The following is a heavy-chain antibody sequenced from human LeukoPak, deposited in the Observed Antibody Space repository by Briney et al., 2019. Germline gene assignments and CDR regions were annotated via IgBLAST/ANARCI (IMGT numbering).Heavy chain of an antibody. V-gene: IGHV3-21*01. D-gene: IGHD3-16*01. CDR3: ARDGLHLGLGAFDI. CDR2: ISSSSSYI. CDR1: GFTFSSYS. Sequence: GGSLRLSCAASGFTFSSYSMTRVRQAPGKGLEWVSSISSSSSYIYYADSVKGRFTISRDNAKNSLYLQMNSLRAEDTAVYYCARDGLHLGLGAFDIWGQGTMVTVSS. J-gene: IGHJ3*02.